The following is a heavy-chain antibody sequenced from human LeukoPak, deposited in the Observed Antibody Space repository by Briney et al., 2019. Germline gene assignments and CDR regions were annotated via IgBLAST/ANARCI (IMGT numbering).Heavy chain of an antibody. V-gene: IGHV3-30*02. J-gene: IGHJ4*02. CDR1: GFTFSNYA. CDR2: IRYDGSDK. CDR3: ATYRQVLLPFES. Sequence: PGGSLRLSCAASGFTFSNYAMHWVRQAPGKGLEWVAFIRYDGSDKYYADSVRGRFTISRDNSKSTLSLQMNSLRAEDTAIYYCATYRQVLLPFESWGQGTLVTVSS. D-gene: IGHD2-8*02.